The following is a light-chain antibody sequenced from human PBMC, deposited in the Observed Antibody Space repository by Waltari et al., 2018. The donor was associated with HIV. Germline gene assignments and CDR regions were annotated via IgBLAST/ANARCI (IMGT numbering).Light chain of an antibody. CDR1: SGPSSYA. CDR3: QTWGTGIHVV. V-gene: IGLV4-69*01. J-gene: IGLJ2*01. CDR2: LNSDGSH. Sequence: QLVLTQSPSASASLGASVKLTCTLSSGPSSYAIAWHQHQPGKGPRYLMKLNSDGSHSKGDGIPDRFSGSSSGAERYLTISSLQSEDEADYYCQTWGTGIHVVFGGGTKLTVL.